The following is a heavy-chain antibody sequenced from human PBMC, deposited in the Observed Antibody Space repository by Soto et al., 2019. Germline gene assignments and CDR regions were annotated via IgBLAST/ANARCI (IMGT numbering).Heavy chain of an antibody. D-gene: IGHD1-26*01. J-gene: IGHJ5*02. CDR1: GFTFSNYG. CDR3: ASAGIVAAVQWGWFDP. Sequence: QVPLVESGGGVVQPGRSLRLSCAASGFTFSNYGIHWVRQAPGKGLEWVAVIWPAGHNKYYPDSVKSRFTISRDNSKNTLYLQMNSLSAGETAVYYCASAGIVAAVQWGWFDPWGQGTLVTVSS. V-gene: IGHV3-33*01. CDR2: IWPAGHNK.